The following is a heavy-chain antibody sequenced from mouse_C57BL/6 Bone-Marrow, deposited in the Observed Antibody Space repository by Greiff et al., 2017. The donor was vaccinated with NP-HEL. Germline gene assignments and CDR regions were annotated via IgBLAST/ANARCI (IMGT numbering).Heavy chain of an antibody. CDR2: IRNKANGYTT. CDR1: GFTFTDYY. Sequence: EVQGVESGGGLVQPGGSLSLSCAASGFTFTDYYMSWVRQPPGKALEWLGFIRNKANGYTTESSASVKGRFTISRDNSQSILYRQMNALRAEDSATYYCARYLLSSFDYWGQGTTLTVSS. CDR3: ARYLLSSFDY. J-gene: IGHJ2*01. D-gene: IGHD1-1*02. V-gene: IGHV7-3*01.